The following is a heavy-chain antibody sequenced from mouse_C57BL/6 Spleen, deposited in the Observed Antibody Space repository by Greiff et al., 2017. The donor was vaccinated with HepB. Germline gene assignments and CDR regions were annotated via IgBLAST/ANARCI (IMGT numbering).Heavy chain of an antibody. V-gene: IGHV5-6*01. D-gene: IGHD2-2*01. CDR2: ISSGGSYT. J-gene: IGHJ3*01. CDR1: GFTFSSYG. CDR3: ASSMVTTGAY. Sequence: EVMLVESGGDLVKPGGSLKLSCAASGFTFSSYGMSWVRQTPDKRLEWVATISSGGSYTYYPDSVKGRFTISRDNAKNTLYLQMSSLKSEDTAMYYCASSMVTTGAYWGQGTLVTVSA.